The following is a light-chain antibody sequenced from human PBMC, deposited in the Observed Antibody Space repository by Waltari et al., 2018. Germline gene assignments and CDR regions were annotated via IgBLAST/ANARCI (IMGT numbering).Light chain of an antibody. CDR3: QEYVDDLWT. Sequence: PQSPPPLSASMGDRVTITCRASRDISTKLAWYQQKPGRAPKLLIYKASSLESGVPARFSGSGSGTEFTLTISTLQPEDFATYYCQEYVDDLWTFGQGTK. J-gene: IGKJ1*01. CDR1: RDISTK. V-gene: IGKV1-5*03. CDR2: KAS.